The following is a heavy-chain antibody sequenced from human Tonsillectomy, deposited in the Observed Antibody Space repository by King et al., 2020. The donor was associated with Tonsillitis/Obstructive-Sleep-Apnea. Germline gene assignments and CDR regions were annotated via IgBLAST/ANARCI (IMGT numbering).Heavy chain of an antibody. CDR2: ISYDGSNK. J-gene: IGHJ6*02. V-gene: IGHV3-30*04. CDR3: ARDFSATIDYGMDV. CDR1: GFTFTSYA. D-gene: IGHD5-12*01. Sequence: QVQLVESGGGVVQPGRSLRLSCAASGFTFTSYAMHWVRQAPGKGLEWVAVISYDGSNKYYADSVKGRFTISRDNSKNTLYLQMNTLRAEDTAVYYCARDFSATIDYGMDVWGQGTTVTVSS.